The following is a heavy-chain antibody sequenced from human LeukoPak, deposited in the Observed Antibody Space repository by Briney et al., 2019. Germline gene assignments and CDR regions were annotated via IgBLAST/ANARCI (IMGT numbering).Heavy chain of an antibody. Sequence: ASVKVSCKASGGTFSSYAITWVRQAPGQGLEWMGWISAYNGNTNYAQKLQGRVTMTTDTSTSTAYMELRSLRSDDTAVYYCARAPDYYDSFDYWGQGTLVTVSS. CDR3: ARAPDYYDSFDY. CDR2: ISAYNGNT. D-gene: IGHD3-22*01. V-gene: IGHV1-18*01. J-gene: IGHJ4*02. CDR1: GGTFSSYA.